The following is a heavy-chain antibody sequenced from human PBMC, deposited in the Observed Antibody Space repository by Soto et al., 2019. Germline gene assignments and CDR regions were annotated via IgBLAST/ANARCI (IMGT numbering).Heavy chain of an antibody. CDR3: ARFNGNWFDP. CDR1: GGSISSYY. V-gene: IGHV4-59*01. Sequence: QVQLQESGPGLVKPSETLSLTCTVSGGSISSYYWNWIRQPPGKGLDWIGYIHYSGSTNYNPSLKRRVTLSVDTSKNQFSLKLISVTAADTAVYYCARFNGNWFDPWGQGTLVTVSS. J-gene: IGHJ5*02. CDR2: IHYSGST. D-gene: IGHD2-8*01.